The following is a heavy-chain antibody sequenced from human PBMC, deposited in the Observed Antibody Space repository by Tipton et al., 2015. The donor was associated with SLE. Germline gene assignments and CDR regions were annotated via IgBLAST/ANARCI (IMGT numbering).Heavy chain of an antibody. D-gene: IGHD3-22*01. CDR3: ARYYYDSTGDCLFDY. J-gene: IGHJ4*02. CDR2: VFSSGTT. Sequence: LRLSCTVSSGSVSSGAYYWSWIRQHPGKGLEWIGYVFSSGTTYYNPSLQGRLSMSLDTSKNQLSLQLSSVTSADTAVYYCARYYYDSTGDCLFDYWGQGTLVTVSS. CDR1: SGSVSSGAYY. V-gene: IGHV4-31*03.